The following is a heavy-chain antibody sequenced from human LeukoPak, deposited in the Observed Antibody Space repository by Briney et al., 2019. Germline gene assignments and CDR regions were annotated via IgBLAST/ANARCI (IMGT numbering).Heavy chain of an antibody. J-gene: IGHJ3*02. D-gene: IGHD1-14*01. CDR2: ISSSSSYI. V-gene: IGHV3-21*01. Sequence: GGSLRLSCAASGFTFSSYSMNWVRQAPGKGLEWVSSISSSSSYIYFADSVKGRFTISRDNAKNSLYLQMNSLRAEDTAVYYCARARPGSLGAFDIWGQGTMVTVSS. CDR1: GFTFSSYS. CDR3: ARARPGSLGAFDI.